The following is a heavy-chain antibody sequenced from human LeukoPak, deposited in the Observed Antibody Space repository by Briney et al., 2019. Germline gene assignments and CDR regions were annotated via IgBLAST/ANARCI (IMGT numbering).Heavy chain of an antibody. Sequence: GSVKVSPKASGYTFTIYYMHWVRQAPGQGLEWMQIINPSSRRPSYAQNFPGSVTMTRDTSSSTVNMELSSLRSEDTAVYYCARGYTYGDYWGQGTLVTVSS. D-gene: IGHD5-18*01. CDR1: GYTFTIYY. J-gene: IGHJ4*02. CDR2: INPSSRRP. CDR3: ARGYTYGDY. V-gene: IGHV1-46*01.